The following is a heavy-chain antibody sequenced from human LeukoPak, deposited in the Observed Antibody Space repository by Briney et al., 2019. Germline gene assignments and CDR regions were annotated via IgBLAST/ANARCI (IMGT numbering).Heavy chain of an antibody. CDR2: ISHSGRT. V-gene: IGHV4-34*01. D-gene: IGHD3-22*01. CDR3: TMGYDSSPPY. Sequence: SETLSLTCAVYGGSFRGNYWTWIRQPPGKGLEWIGEISHSGRTNYNPSLKSRVTISSDTSKNQFSLKLSSVTAADTAVYFCTMGYDSSPPYWGQGPLVTVSS. J-gene: IGHJ4*02. CDR1: GGSFRGNY.